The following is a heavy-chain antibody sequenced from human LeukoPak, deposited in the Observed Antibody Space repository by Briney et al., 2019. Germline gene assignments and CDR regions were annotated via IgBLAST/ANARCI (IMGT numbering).Heavy chain of an antibody. V-gene: IGHV4-34*01. CDR3: ARGPWQLDY. CDR2: INHSGST. CDR1: GGSFSGYY. J-gene: IGHJ4*02. Sequence: SETLSLTCAVYGGSFSGYYWSWIRQPPGKGLEWIGEINHSGSTNYNPSLKSRVTISVDTSKNQFSLKLSSVTAADTAVYYCARGPWQLDYWGQGTLVTDSS.